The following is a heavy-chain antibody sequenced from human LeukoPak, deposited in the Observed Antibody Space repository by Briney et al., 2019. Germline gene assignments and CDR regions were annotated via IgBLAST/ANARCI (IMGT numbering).Heavy chain of an antibody. CDR3: ARVGDGPFDM. CDR1: GFTVSSNY. Sequence: GGSLRLSCAASGFTVSSNYMSWVRQAPGKGLEWVSVIYSGGRTYYADSVKGRFTISRDISENTLNLQMNSLRAEDTAVYYCARVGDGPFDMWGQGTMVIVSS. D-gene: IGHD3-16*01. CDR2: IYSGGRT. V-gene: IGHV3-53*01. J-gene: IGHJ3*02.